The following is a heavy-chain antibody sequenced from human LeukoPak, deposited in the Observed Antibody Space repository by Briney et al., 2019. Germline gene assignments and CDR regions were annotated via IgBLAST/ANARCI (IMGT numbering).Heavy chain of an antibody. J-gene: IGHJ4*02. Sequence: GGSLRLSCAASGFTFSSYSMNWVRQAPGKGLEWVSYISSSSNTIYYADSVRGRFTISRDNAKNSLYLQMNSLRAEDTAVYYCAKLGYNSWDFDYWGQGTVVTVSS. CDR2: ISSSSNTI. CDR3: AKLGYNSWDFDY. D-gene: IGHD6-13*01. CDR1: GFTFSSYS. V-gene: IGHV3-48*04.